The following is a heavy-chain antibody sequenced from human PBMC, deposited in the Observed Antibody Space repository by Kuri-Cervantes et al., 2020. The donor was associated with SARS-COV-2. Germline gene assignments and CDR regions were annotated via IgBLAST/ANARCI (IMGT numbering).Heavy chain of an antibody. D-gene: IGHD3-3*01. Sequence: SETLSLTCTVSGASISSVYYYWSWIRQSPGKGLEWIGYIYYSGSTHYSPSLESRVTISIVRSNNQFSLKLSSVTAADTAVYYCARVSRYDFWSGYRRYYYYYYMDVWGKGTTVTVSS. CDR1: GASISSVYYY. V-gene: IGHV4-30-4*08. CDR2: IYYSGST. J-gene: IGHJ6*03. CDR3: ARVSRYDFWSGYRRYYYYYYMDV.